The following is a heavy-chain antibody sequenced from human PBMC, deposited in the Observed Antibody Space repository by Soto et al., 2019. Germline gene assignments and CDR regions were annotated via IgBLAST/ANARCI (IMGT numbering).Heavy chain of an antibody. Sequence: KGLEWMGIIYPCDSDTRYSPDCQGKVTIAADKSIRSAYLQWSSLKASDTVMFYGARGVVWGHSGMDVWGQGHIVTGSS. CDR2: IYPCDSDT. J-gene: IGHJ6*01. D-gene: IGHD2-15*01. CDR3: ARGVVWGHSGMDV. V-gene: IGHV5-51*01.